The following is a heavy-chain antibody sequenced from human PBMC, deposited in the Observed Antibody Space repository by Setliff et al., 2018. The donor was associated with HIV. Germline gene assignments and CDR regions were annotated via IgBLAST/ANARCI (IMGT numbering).Heavy chain of an antibody. J-gene: IGHJ4*02. CDR1: RDSIRNGAYY. CDR2: IYYSGSA. CDR3: ARAGMGALRSLFDY. V-gene: IGHV4-39*07. D-gene: IGHD1-26*01. Sequence: SETLSLTCTVSRDSIRNGAYYWGWIRQPPGKGLEWIGSIYYSGSAYYNPSFKSRVTISVDTSKNQFSLNLNSATAADTAIYYCARAGMGALRSLFDYWGQGTLVTVSS.